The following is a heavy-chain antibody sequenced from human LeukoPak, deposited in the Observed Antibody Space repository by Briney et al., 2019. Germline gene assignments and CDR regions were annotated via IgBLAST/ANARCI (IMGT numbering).Heavy chain of an antibody. CDR1: GFTLSSYA. CDR2: ISGGGDST. J-gene: IGHJ4*02. Sequence: GGSLRLSCVASGFTLSSYAMSWVRKAPGKGLEWVSSISGGGDSTYYADSVKARFTISRDNSKNTLYLQMNSLRAEDTAVYYCAKDDNTFDYWGQGTLVTVSS. V-gene: IGHV3-23*01. D-gene: IGHD1-1*01. CDR3: AKDDNTFDY.